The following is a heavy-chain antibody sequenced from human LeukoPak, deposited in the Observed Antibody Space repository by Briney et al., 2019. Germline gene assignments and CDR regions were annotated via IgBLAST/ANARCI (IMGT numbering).Heavy chain of an antibody. J-gene: IGHJ4*02. CDR1: GFTFSSYS. Sequence: EGSLRLSCAASGFTFSSYSMNWVRQAPWKGLEWVSSISSSSSYIYYADSVKGRFTISRDNAKNSLYLQMNSLRAEDTAVYYCARDSRRLNFDYWGQGTLVTVSS. V-gene: IGHV3-21*01. CDR2: ISSSSSYI. CDR3: ARDSRRLNFDY. D-gene: IGHD2-21*01.